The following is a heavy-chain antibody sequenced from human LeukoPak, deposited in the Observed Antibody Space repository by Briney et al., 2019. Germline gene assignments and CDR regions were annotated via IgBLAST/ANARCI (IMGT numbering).Heavy chain of an antibody. CDR2: ISSSGSTI. Sequence: GGSLRLSCAASGFTFSDYYTSWIRQAPGKGLEWVSYISSSGSTIYYADSVKGRFTISRDNAKNSLYLQMNSLRAEDTAVYYCARDRYSYGLYYYYYMDVWGKGTTVTVSS. V-gene: IGHV3-11*04. CDR3: ARDRYSYGLYYYYYMDV. CDR1: GFTFSDYY. D-gene: IGHD5-18*01. J-gene: IGHJ6*03.